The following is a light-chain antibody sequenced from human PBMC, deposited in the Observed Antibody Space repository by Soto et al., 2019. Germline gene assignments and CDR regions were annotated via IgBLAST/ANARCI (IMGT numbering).Light chain of an antibody. CDR2: DVS. CDR3: SSYTSSSTLV. J-gene: IGLJ3*02. Sequence: QSALTQPASVSGAPGQSITISCSGISNDAGGYYLVSWYQQQPGKAPKLMIYDVSNRPSGVSNRFSGSKSGNTASLTISGLQAEDEADYYCSSYTSSSTLVFGGGTKVTVL. CDR1: SNDAGGYYL. V-gene: IGLV2-14*02.